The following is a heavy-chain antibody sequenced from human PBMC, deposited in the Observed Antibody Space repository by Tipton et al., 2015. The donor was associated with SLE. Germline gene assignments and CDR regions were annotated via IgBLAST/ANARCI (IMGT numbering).Heavy chain of an antibody. CDR1: GGSISSSSYY. J-gene: IGHJ5*02. Sequence: TLSLTCTVSGGSISSSSYYWSWIRQPPGKGLEWIGYIYYSGSTNYNPSLKSRVTISVDTSKNQFSLKLSSVTATDTAVYYCARTRRWYDILTGYYGNWFDPWGQGTLVTVSS. D-gene: IGHD3-9*01. V-gene: IGHV4-61*05. CDR2: IYYSGST. CDR3: ARTRRWYDILTGYYGNWFDP.